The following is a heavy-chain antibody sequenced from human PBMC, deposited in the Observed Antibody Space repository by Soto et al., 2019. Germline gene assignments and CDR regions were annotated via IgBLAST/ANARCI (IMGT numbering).Heavy chain of an antibody. CDR2: IIPIFGTA. Sequence: QVELVQAGAEVKKPGSSVKVSCQASEDTFRNYAISWVRQAPGQGLEWMGGIIPIFGTANYAQKFQSRVTITADASANTVYLEVISLRSEDTAVYYCASTKYDSSAYYYWYLGLWCRGTLVTVSS. V-gene: IGHV1-69*01. CDR3: ASTKYDSSAYYYWYLGL. J-gene: IGHJ2*01. CDR1: EDTFRNYA. D-gene: IGHD3-22*01.